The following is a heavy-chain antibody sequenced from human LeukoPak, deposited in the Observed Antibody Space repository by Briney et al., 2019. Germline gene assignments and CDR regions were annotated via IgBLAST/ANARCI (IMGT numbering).Heavy chain of an antibody. CDR2: INPNSGGT. CDR3: ARDTDCSSTSCYSH. CDR1: GYTFTGYY. D-gene: IGHD2-2*01. Sequence: GASVKVSCKASGYTFTGYYMHWVRQAPGQGLEWMGWINPNSGGTNYAQKFQGRVTMTRDTSISTAYMELRSLRSDDTAVYYCARDTDCSSTSCYSHWGQGTLVTVSS. V-gene: IGHV1-2*02. J-gene: IGHJ4*02.